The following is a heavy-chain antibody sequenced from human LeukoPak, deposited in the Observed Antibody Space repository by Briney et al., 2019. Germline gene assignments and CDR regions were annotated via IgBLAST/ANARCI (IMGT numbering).Heavy chain of an antibody. CDR3: AKALMYYDSSGYLGY. CDR2: IWYDGSNK. Sequence: GGSLRLSCAASGFTFRSYGMQWVRQAPGKGLEWVAIIWYDGSNKYYSDSVKGRFTISRGNSKNTLYLQMNSLRAEDTAVYYCAKALMYYDSSGYLGYWGQGTLVTVSS. V-gene: IGHV3-33*06. CDR1: GFTFRSYG. J-gene: IGHJ4*02. D-gene: IGHD3-22*01.